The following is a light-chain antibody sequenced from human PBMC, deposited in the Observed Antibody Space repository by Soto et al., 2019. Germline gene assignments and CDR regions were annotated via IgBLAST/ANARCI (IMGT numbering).Light chain of an antibody. CDR1: SSDVGGYNY. CDR2: YVS. Sequence: SALTQPASVSGSPGQSITISCTGTSSDVGGYNYVSWYQQHPGKAPKLMIYYVSNRPSGVSNRFSGSKSGNTDSLTISGLQAEDEADYYCRSYTSSSTRVFGTGTKLTVL. CDR3: RSYTSSSTRV. J-gene: IGLJ1*01. V-gene: IGLV2-14*01.